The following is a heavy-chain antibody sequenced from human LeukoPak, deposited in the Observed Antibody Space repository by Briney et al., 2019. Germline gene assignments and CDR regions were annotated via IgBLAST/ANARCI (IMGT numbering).Heavy chain of an antibody. J-gene: IGHJ6*02. CDR2: ISYDGTYK. CDR3: ARDGCSSTSCLDYYYYGMDV. D-gene: IGHD2-2*01. V-gene: IGHV3-30*04. Sequence: GGSLRLSCEASGFTFSRYAMHWVRQAPGKGLEWVAVISYDGTYKYYTDSVNDRFTISRDNSKNTLYLQMNSLRVDDTAVYYCARDGCSSTSCLDYYYYGMDVWGQGTTVTVSS. CDR1: GFTFSRYA.